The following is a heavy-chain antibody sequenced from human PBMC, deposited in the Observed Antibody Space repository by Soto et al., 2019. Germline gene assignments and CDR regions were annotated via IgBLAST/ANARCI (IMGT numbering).Heavy chain of an antibody. CDR1: GFTFTSSA. V-gene: IGHV1-58*01. J-gene: IGHJ6*02. CDR3: AADLTYAGGGYYYGMDV. Sequence: SVKVSCKASGFTFTSSAVQWVRQARGQRLEWIGWIVVGSGNTNYAQKFQERVTITRDMSTSTAYMELSSLRSEDTAVYYCAADLTYAGGGYYYGMDVWGQGTPVTVSS. D-gene: IGHD3-16*01. CDR2: IVVGSGNT.